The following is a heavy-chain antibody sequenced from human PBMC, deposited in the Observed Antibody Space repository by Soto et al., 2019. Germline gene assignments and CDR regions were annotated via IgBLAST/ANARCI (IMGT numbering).Heavy chain of an antibody. J-gene: IGHJ3*02. CDR2: ISYSADKT. CDR1: GFTFSTYV. V-gene: IGHV3-23*01. CDR3: ARRAKTATTNWGAFDI. Sequence: EVQLLESGGGLVQPGGSLRLSCAASGFTFSTYVMNWVRQAPGKGLEWVSTISYSADKTFYADSVKDRFTISRDNSRDTLFLQMNSLRADDAALYYCARRAKTATTNWGAFDIWGQGTMVTVSS. D-gene: IGHD1-7*01.